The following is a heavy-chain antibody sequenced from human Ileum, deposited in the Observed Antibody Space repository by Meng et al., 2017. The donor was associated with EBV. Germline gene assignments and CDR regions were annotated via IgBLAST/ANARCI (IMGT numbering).Heavy chain of an antibody. CDR1: GFTFSDYY. V-gene: IGHV3-11*01. J-gene: IGHJ5*02. CDR3: ASARGSWFDP. Sequence: QVQRVGAGGGLVKPGGYLRLSCAASGFTFSDYYRSWIRQAPGKGLEWVSYITSSGGIIYYADSVKGRFTISRDNAKKSLYLQMNSLRAEDTAVYYCASARGSWFDPWGQGTLVTVSS. CDR2: ITSSGGII. D-gene: IGHD1-26*01.